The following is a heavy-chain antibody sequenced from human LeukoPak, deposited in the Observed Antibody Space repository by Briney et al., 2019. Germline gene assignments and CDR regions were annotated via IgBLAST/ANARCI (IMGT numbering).Heavy chain of an antibody. CDR1: GFTVSSYA. V-gene: IGHV3-23*01. CDR2: ISGSGGST. D-gene: IGHD5-24*01. Sequence: GGSLRLSCAASGFTVSSYAMSWVRQAPGGGLEWVSVISGSGGSTYYADSVKGRFTISRDNSKNTLYLQMNSLRAEDTAVYYCAKRPADGYSFDYWGQGTLVTVSS. J-gene: IGHJ4*02. CDR3: AKRPADGYSFDY.